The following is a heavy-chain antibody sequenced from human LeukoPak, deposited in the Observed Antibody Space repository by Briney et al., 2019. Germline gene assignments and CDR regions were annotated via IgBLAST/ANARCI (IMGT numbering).Heavy chain of an antibody. CDR2: ISYDGSNK. Sequence: GGSLRLSCAASGFTFSSYAMHWVRQAPGKGLEWVAVISYDGSNKYYADSVKGRFTISRDNSKNTLYLQMNSLRAEDTAVYYCARDRAGYSSSWYFSFDYWGQGTLVIVSS. J-gene: IGHJ4*02. CDR1: GFTFSSYA. D-gene: IGHD6-13*01. CDR3: ARDRAGYSSSWYFSFDY. V-gene: IGHV3-30*04.